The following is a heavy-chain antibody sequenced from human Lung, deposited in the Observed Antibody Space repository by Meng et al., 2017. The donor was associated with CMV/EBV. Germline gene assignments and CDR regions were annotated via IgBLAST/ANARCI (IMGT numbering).Heavy chain of an antibody. CDR1: GYTFGSYG. CDR2: FVNYVDT. J-gene: IGHJ4*02. V-gene: IGHV1-18*01. Sequence: VPLLKSGPEVKKPGASVRVSCKASGYTFGSYGICWVRQAPGQGLEWMGWFVNYVDTYPAPKFQGRVTMTTDTHTNTAFMELRSLTSDDTAVYYCASGTPGRSYCDYWGQGTLVTVSS. CDR3: ASGTPGRSYCDY. D-gene: IGHD2-15*01.